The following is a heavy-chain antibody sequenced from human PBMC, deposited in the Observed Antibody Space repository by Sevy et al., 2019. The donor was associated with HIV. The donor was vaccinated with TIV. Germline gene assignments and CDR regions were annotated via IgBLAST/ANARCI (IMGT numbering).Heavy chain of an antibody. CDR1: GGSISSYY. CDR3: ARGEVGFGELLGWFDP. V-gene: IGHV4-59*01. D-gene: IGHD3-10*01. Sequence: TLSLTCTVSGGSISSYYWSWIRQPPGKGLEWIGYIYYSGSTNYNPSLKSRVTISVDTSKNQFSLKLSSVTAADTAVYYCARGEVGFGELLGWFDPWGQGTLVTVSS. J-gene: IGHJ5*02. CDR2: IYYSGST.